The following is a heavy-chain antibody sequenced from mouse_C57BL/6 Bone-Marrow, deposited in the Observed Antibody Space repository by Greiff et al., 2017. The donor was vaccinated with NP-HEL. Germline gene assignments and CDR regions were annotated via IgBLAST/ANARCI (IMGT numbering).Heavy chain of an antibody. CDR3: ARLLRQPGFAY. V-gene: IGHV1-81*01. D-gene: IGHD1-2*01. CDR2: IYPRSGNT. J-gene: IGHJ3*01. Sequence: VQLQESGAELARPGASVKLSCKAPGYTFTSYGISWVKQRTGQGLEWIGEIYPRSGNTYYNEKFKGKATLTADKSSSTAYMELRSLTSEDSAVYFCARLLRQPGFAYWGQGTLVTVSA. CDR1: GYTFTSYG.